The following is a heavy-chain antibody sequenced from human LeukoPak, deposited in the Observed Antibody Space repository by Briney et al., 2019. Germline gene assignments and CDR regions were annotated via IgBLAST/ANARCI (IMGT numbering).Heavy chain of an antibody. CDR3: ARSSVDWLFSWFDP. CDR1: GYSISSGYY. V-gene: IGHV4-38-2*02. D-gene: IGHD3-9*01. CDR2: IYYSGST. J-gene: IGHJ5*02. Sequence: SETLSLTCTVSGYSISSGYYWGWIRQPPRKGLEWIGSIYYSGSTYYNPSLKSRVTISVDTSKNQFSLKLSSVTAADTAVYYCARSSVDWLFSWFDPWGQGTLVTVSS.